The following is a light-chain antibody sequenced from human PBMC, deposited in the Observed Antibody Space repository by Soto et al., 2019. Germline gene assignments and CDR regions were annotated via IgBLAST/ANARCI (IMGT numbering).Light chain of an antibody. J-gene: IGKJ5*01. V-gene: IGKV3-11*01. CDR2: DAS. CDR1: QSVSSY. CDR3: QQRSNWPPIT. Sequence: EIMMTQSPATLSVSTGERATLSCRASQSVSSYLAWYQQKPGQAPRLLIYDASNRATGIPARFSGSGSGTDFTLTISSLEPEDFAVYYCQQRSNWPPITFGQGTLLEIK.